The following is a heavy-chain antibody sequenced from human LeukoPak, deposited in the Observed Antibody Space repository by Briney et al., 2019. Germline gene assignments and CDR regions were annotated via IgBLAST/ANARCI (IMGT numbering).Heavy chain of an antibody. V-gene: IGHV3-74*01. D-gene: IGHD5-18*01. CDR1: GFTFSNYW. J-gene: IGHJ4*02. Sequence: PGGSLRLSCAASGFTFSNYWIHWVRQGPGKGLEWVSRINNDGSETIYADAVKGRFTFSRDNAKNTLYLQMNSLRAEDTAVYYCANRRIGYPPYYWGQGTLVTVSS. CDR2: INNDGSET. CDR3: ANRRIGYPPYY.